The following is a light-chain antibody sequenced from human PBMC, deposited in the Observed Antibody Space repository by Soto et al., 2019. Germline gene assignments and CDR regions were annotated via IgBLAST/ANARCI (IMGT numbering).Light chain of an antibody. CDR2: DAS. J-gene: IGKJ1*01. CDR3: QQYNSYSRT. Sequence: DIQMTQSPSTLSASVGDRVTITCRASQSISSWLAWYQQEPGKAPKLLIYDASSLESGVPSRFSGSGSGTEFTLTISSLQPDDFATYYCQQYNSYSRTFGQGAKGDIK. V-gene: IGKV1-5*01. CDR1: QSISSW.